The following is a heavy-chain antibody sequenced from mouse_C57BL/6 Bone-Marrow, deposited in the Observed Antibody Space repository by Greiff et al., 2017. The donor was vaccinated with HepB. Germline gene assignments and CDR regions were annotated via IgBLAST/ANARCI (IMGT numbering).Heavy chain of an antibody. CDR3: ARGDYGSSQFAY. CDR1: GFTFSDYY. V-gene: IGHV5-12*01. Sequence: EVQGVESGGGLVQPGGSLKLSCAASGFTFSDYYMYWVRQTPEKRLEWVAYISNGGGSTYYPDTVKGRFTISRDNAKNTLYLQMSRLKSEDTAMYYCARGDYGSSQFAYWGQGTLVTVSA. D-gene: IGHD1-1*01. CDR2: ISNGGGST. J-gene: IGHJ3*01.